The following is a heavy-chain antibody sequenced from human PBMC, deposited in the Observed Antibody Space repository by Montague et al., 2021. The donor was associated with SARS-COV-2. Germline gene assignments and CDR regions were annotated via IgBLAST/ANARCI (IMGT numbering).Heavy chain of an antibody. CDR3: ARLTTSGSIA. J-gene: IGHJ5*02. D-gene: IGHD6-19*01. Sequence: SETLSLTCTVTNGSINYPIYSSCWIRPPPRTALDCIVSIFYREHTHYTASLESRVTVSVDTSKNQFSLNLTSVTAADTALYYCARLTTSGSIAWGQGTLVTVSS. V-gene: IGHV4-39*01. CDR1: NGSINYPIYS. CDR2: IFYREHT.